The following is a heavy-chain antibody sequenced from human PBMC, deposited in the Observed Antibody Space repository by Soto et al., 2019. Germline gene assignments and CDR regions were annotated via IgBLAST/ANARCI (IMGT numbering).Heavy chain of an antibody. D-gene: IGHD5-12*01. CDR1: GGTFSSYT. Sequence: QVQLVQSGAEVKKPGSSVKVSCKASGGTFSSYTISWVRQAPGQGLEWMGRIIPILGIANYAQKFQGRVTITADKSTSTAYMELSSLRSEDTAVYYCAGLGVDRGYDRGGDYWGQGTLVTVSS. CDR2: IIPILGIA. CDR3: AGLGVDRGYDRGGDY. J-gene: IGHJ4*02. V-gene: IGHV1-69*02.